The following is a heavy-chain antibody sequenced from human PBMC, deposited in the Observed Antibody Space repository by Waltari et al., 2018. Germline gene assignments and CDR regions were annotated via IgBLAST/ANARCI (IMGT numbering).Heavy chain of an antibody. D-gene: IGHD3-3*01. CDR3: ARVNSLEYYFDY. V-gene: IGHV4-34*01. CDR1: GGSFSGYY. Sequence: QVQLQQWGAGLLKPSETLSLTCAVYGGSFSGYYWSWIRQPPGKGLEWIGEINHSGSTNYNPSLKSRVTISVDTSKNQFSLKRSSVTAADTAVYYCARVNSLEYYFDYWGQGTLVTVSS. CDR2: INHSGST. J-gene: IGHJ4*02.